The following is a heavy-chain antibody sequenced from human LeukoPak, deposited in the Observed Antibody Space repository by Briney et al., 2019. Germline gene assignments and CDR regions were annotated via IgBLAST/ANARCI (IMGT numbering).Heavy chain of an antibody. V-gene: IGHV5-51*01. CDR3: ATWRYSSGWFFDY. Sequence: GESLRISCKGSGYSFTNYWIGWVRQMPGKGLEWMGIIYPGDSDTRYSPSFQGQVTISADKSISTAYLQWSSLKASDTAMYYCATWRYSSGWFFDYWGQGTLVTVSS. CDR1: GYSFTNYW. J-gene: IGHJ4*02. D-gene: IGHD6-19*01. CDR2: IYPGDSDT.